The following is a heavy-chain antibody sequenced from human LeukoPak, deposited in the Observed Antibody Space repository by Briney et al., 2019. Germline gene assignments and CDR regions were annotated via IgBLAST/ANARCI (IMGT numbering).Heavy chain of an antibody. CDR2: IKSKADGGTT. D-gene: IGHD6-13*01. CDR3: TTDRGIASHPLFDF. J-gene: IGHJ4*02. V-gene: IGHV3-15*01. Sequence: GGSLRLSCAASGFSFTNAWMSWVRQAPGKGREWVGRIKSKADGGTTGYTAPGKDRLIISRDTSKNTLYLQMNNLKTADTAVYYCTTDRGIASHPLFDFWGQGTLVTVSS. CDR1: GFSFTNAW.